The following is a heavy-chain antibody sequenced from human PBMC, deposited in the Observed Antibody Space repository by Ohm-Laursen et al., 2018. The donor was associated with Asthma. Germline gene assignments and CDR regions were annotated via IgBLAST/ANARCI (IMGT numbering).Heavy chain of an antibody. CDR2: MHSSGGA. J-gene: IGHJ5*02. D-gene: IGHD3-9*01. V-gene: IGHV4-59*02. CDR1: GGSVSGYY. Sequence: GTLSLTCAVSGGSVSGYYWSWIRQPPGRGLEWIAYMHSSGGANYNPSLQSRVTLSVDTSNSRVSLRLSFVTAADTALYFCARLDWALSVFDLWGQGALVTVAS. CDR3: ARLDWALSVFDL.